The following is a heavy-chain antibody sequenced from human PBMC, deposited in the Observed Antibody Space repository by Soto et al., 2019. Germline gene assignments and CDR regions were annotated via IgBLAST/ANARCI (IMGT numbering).Heavy chain of an antibody. CDR2: ISGTGGST. CDR3: AKDRSIFNSDGGGFDN. Sequence: ESGGGLVQPGGSLRLSCAASGFTFSSYAMSWVRQAPGTGLEWVSGISGTGGSTYYADSVKGRFTISRDNSKNTLYLQMSSLRAGDTALYYCAKDRSIFNSDGGGFDNWGQGTLVTVSS. D-gene: IGHD6-6*01. CDR1: GFTFSSYA. J-gene: IGHJ4*02. V-gene: IGHV3-23*01.